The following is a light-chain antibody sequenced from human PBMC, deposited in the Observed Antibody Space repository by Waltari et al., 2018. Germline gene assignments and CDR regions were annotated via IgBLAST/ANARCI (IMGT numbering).Light chain of an antibody. CDR2: EVP. CDR1: GSDVGDYNY. Sequence: QSALTQPRSVSGSPGQSVTISCTGTGSDVGDYNYVSWYQQHPGKAPKLVIYEVPKRPSGVPDRFSGSKSGNSASLTVSGLQAEDEADYYCCSYEGTWVFGGGTKLTVL. J-gene: IGLJ3*02. V-gene: IGLV2-11*01. CDR3: CSYEGTWV.